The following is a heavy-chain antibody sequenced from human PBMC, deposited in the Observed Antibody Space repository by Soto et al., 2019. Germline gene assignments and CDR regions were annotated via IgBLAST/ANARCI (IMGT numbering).Heavy chain of an antibody. Sequence: QVQLVESGGGVVQPGRSLRLSCVASGFTFSTYGMHWVRQAPGKGLEWVAMTWNDGSHKYYADPVKDRFTISRDNFKNTLYLQINSLRDEDSAVYYCTTELYDMQAFDIWGQGTMVTVSS. CDR2: TWNDGSHK. V-gene: IGHV3-33*01. CDR3: TTELYDMQAFDI. D-gene: IGHD1-1*01. CDR1: GFTFSTYG. J-gene: IGHJ3*02.